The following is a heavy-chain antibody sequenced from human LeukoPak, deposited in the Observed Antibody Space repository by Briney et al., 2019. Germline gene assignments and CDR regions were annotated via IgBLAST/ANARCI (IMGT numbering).Heavy chain of an antibody. Sequence: KPSETLSLTCTVSGGSISSYYWSWIRQPAGKGLEWIGRIYTSGSTNYNPSLKSRVTMSVDTSKNQFSLKLSSVTAADTAVYYCARVRPYGSGSYYNQSSREYFDYWGQGTLVTVSS. CDR3: ARVRPYGSGSYYNQSSREYFDY. CDR1: GGSISSYY. V-gene: IGHV4-4*07. D-gene: IGHD3-10*01. J-gene: IGHJ4*02. CDR2: IYTSGST.